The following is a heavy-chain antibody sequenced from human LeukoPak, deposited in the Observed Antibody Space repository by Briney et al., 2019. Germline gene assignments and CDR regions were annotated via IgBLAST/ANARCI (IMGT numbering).Heavy chain of an antibody. V-gene: IGHV4-59*01. CDR3: ARGAGERAFDI. CDR2: IYYSGST. D-gene: IGHD7-27*01. CDR1: GGSISSYY. J-gene: IGHJ3*02. Sequence: SETLSLTCTVSGGSISSYYWSWIRQPPGKGLEWIGYIYYSGSTNYNPSLKSRVTISVDTSKNQFSLKLSSVTAADTAVYYCARGAGERAFDIWGQGTMVTVSS.